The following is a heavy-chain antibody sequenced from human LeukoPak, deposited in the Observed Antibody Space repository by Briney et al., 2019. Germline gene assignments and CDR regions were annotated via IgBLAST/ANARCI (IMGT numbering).Heavy chain of an antibody. V-gene: IGHV3-21*01. CDR3: ARSAYRGAFGI. Sequence: GGSLRLSCAASGFAFSSYSMNWVRQAPGKGLEWVSSISSSSSYIYYADSVKGRFTISRDNAKNSLYLQMNSLRAEDTAVYYCARSAYRGAFGIWGQGTMVTVSS. D-gene: IGHD2-2*02. J-gene: IGHJ3*02. CDR2: ISSSSSYI. CDR1: GFAFSSYS.